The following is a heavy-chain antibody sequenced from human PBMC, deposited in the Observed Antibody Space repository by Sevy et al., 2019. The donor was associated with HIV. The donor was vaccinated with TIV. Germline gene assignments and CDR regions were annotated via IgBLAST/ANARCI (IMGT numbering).Heavy chain of an antibody. Sequence: SETLSFTCTVSGGSISSYYWSWIRQPPGKGLEWIGYIYYSESANYNPSLKSRVTISVDTSKNQFSLKLSSVTAADTAVYYCARQGRYRIKEYYYYYMDVWGKGTTVTVSS. CDR3: ARQGRYRIKEYYYYYMDV. D-gene: IGHD5-18*01. J-gene: IGHJ6*03. CDR1: GGSISSYY. V-gene: IGHV4-59*08. CDR2: IYYSESA.